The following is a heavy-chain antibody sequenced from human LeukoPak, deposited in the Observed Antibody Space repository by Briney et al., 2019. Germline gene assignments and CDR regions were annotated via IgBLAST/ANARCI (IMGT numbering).Heavy chain of an antibody. CDR1: GGSISRSGHY. Sequence: PSETLSLTCSVSGGSISRSGHYWGWIRQSPEKGLDWIGSIYSNGNTYYNPSVKSRVTISVDTSKNQFSLKLTSVTAADTAVYYCARDASWGKGTTVTVSS. CDR2: IYSNGNT. CDR3: ARDAS. J-gene: IGHJ6*04. V-gene: IGHV4-39*07.